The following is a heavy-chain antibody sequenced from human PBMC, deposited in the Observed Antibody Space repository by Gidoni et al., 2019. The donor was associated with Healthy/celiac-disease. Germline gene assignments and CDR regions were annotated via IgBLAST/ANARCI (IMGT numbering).Heavy chain of an antibody. V-gene: IGHV1-69*06. J-gene: IGHJ1*01. CDR1: GGTFSSYA. CDR2: IIPIFGTA. D-gene: IGHD6-13*01. CDR3: ARGLRAAAGPAEYFQH. Sequence: QVQLVQSGAEVKKPGSSVKVSCKASGGTFSSYAISWVRQAPGQGLEWMGGIIPIFGTANYAQKFQGRVTITTDKSTSTAYMELSSLRSEDTAVYYCARGLRAAAGPAEYFQHWGQGTLVTVSS.